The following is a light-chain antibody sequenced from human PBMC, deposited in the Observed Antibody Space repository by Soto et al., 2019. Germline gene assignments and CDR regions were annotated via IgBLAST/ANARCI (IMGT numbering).Light chain of an antibody. CDR3: MQTLQFPLT. CDR2: LGS. Sequence: DIVMTQSPLSLPVTPGEPASISCRSSQSLLHSNGYSYLDWYLQKPGQRPRLLIYLGSNRASGVPDRFSGSVSGTDFTLKISRVEAEDLGVYYCMQTLQFPLTFGQGTKLEIK. CDR1: QSLLHSNGYSY. V-gene: IGKV2-28*01. J-gene: IGKJ2*01.